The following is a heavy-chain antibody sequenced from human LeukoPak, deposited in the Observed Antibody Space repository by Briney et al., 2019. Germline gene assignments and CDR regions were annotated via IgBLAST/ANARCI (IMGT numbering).Heavy chain of an antibody. D-gene: IGHD2-2*01. CDR1: GGTFSIYA. CDR2: IIPIFGTA. V-gene: IGHV1-69*01. CDR3: AGSVGYCSSTTCWYYFDY. J-gene: IGHJ4*02. Sequence: ASVKVSCKASGGTFSIYAISWVRQAPGQGLEWMGGIIPIFGTANYAQKFQGRVTITADESTSTAYMELSSLRSEDTAVYYCAGSVGYCSSTTCWYYFDYWGQGTLVTVSS.